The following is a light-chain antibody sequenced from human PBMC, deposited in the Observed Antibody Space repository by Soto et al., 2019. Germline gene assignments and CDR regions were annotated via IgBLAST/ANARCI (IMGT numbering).Light chain of an antibody. J-gene: IGKJ2*01. CDR2: DAS. CDR3: QQYNSYLYT. Sequence: DIQMTQSPSTLSASVGDRVSITCRASQSISSELAWYQQRSGRAPRLLIYDASTLESGVPLRFSGSGSGTEFTLTISSLQPDEVATYYCQQYNSYLYTFGQGTKLEIK. V-gene: IGKV1-5*01. CDR1: QSISSE.